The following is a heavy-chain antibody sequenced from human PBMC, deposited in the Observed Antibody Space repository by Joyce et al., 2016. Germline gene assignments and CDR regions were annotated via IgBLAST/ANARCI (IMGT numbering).Heavy chain of an antibody. CDR1: GYSFTNFW. Sequence: EVQLVQSGAEVKKPGESLKISCKASGYSFTNFWIGWVRQMPGKGLEWMGIIYPGVFDIRYSPSFQGQVTISADKSISTAYLQGSSLKASDSAIYYCAGRKTDTDGFDIWGQGTMVTVSS. V-gene: IGHV5-51*03. J-gene: IGHJ3*02. CDR2: IYPGVFDI. D-gene: IGHD1-1*01. CDR3: AGRKTDTDGFDI.